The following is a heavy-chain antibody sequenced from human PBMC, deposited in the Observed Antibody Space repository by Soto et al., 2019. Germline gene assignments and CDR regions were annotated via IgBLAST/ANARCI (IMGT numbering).Heavy chain of an antibody. CDR2: VSYSGST. CDR3: ARHGSDSGWFFFDP. V-gene: IGHV4-59*08. Sequence: PSETLSLTCSLSGGAMGGYDWSWIRQLPVKAFEWFVFVSYSGSTDYLPSLKSRVSISIDTSKNQFSLKMISVTAADTAVYYCARHGSDSGWFFFDPWGQGALVPVSS. J-gene: IGHJ5*02. D-gene: IGHD6-19*01. CDR1: GGAMGGYD.